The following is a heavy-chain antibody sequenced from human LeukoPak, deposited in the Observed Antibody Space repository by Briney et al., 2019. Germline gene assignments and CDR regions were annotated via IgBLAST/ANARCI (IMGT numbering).Heavy chain of an antibody. CDR2: ISGSGGST. CDR1: GFTFSSYA. CDR3: AKDPYSSGWILYFQH. D-gene: IGHD6-19*01. J-gene: IGHJ1*01. Sequence: PGGSLRLSSAASGFTFSSYAMSWVRQAPGKGLEWVSAISGSGGSTYYADSVKGRFTISRDNSKNTLYLQMNSLRAEDTAVYYCAKDPYSSGWILYFQHWGQGTLVTVSS. V-gene: IGHV3-23*01.